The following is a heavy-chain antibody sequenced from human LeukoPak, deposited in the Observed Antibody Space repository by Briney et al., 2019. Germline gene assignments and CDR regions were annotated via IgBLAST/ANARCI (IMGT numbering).Heavy chain of an antibody. J-gene: IGHJ4*02. Sequence: GSLRLSFAASGFAFNTYAMHWVRPAPGQGLEWVALIWHDGSHKFYSNSVRGQFTISRDNSKNTVSLQMKNLRPEDTAVYYCAREIFGSGSYPGLWGRGTLVTVSS. CDR3: AREIFGSGSYPGL. D-gene: IGHD3-10*01. CDR2: IWHDGSHK. CDR1: GFAFNTYA. V-gene: IGHV3-33*01.